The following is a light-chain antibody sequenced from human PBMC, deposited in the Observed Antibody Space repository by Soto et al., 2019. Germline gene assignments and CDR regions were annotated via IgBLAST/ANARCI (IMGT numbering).Light chain of an antibody. J-gene: IGKJ1*01. CDR1: LSLPSRS. CDR2: AAS. CDR3: QQYDYSPRT. V-gene: IGKV3-20*01. Sequence: EIVMTQSPATLSVSPGDRATLSCRASLSLPSRSLAWYQQRPGQATRVLISAASTRAADIPDRFSGSGSGTDFTLTINRLEPEDFAVYYCQQYDYSPRTFGQGTKVDIK.